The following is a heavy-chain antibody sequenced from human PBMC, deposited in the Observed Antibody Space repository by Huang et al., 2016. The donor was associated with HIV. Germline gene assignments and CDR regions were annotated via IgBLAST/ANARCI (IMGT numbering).Heavy chain of an antibody. J-gene: IGHJ5*02. CDR3: ARQGGDIFPAWFDP. V-gene: IGHV1-69*01. Sequence: QVQLVQSGAEVKKPGSSVKVSCKASGYTFSSYSISWIRQAPGQGLEWMGGIVPIFGTATYAQRFQGRVSITADESTTTAYMELSSLTSDDTAAYYCARQGGDIFPAWFDPWGQGTLVTVSS. CDR1: GYTFSSYS. D-gene: IGHD2-21*02. CDR2: IVPIFGTA.